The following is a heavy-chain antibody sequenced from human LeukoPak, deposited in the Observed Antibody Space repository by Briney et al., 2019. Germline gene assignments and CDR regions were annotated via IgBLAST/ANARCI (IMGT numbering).Heavy chain of an antibody. CDR1: GLTLSTYG. CDR2: IRYDGSNK. J-gene: IGHJ4*02. Sequence: GGSLRLSCEASGLTLSTYGMHWVRQAPGKGLEWVAFIRYDGSNKYYADSVKGRFTISRDNSKNTLYLQMNSLRAEDTAVYYCAKVGIAAAGTQPQGDYWGQGTLVTVSS. D-gene: IGHD6-13*01. CDR3: AKVGIAAAGTQPQGDY. V-gene: IGHV3-30*02.